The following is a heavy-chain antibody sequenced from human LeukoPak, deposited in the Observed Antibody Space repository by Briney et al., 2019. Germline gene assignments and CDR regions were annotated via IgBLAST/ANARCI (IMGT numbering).Heavy chain of an antibody. D-gene: IGHD1-1*01. CDR3: ARGRVSSSTWYSTYYYYFYMDV. Sequence: SETLSLTCRVSDDSITMYYWTWIRQPPGKGLEWIGYVDHTGSTNFNPSLNGRVSISRDTTKNLFSLRLRSVTAADTAVYFCARGRVSSSTWYSTYYYYFYMDVWGKGTTVTVSS. CDR1: DDSITMYY. V-gene: IGHV4-59*01. CDR2: VDHTGST. J-gene: IGHJ6*03.